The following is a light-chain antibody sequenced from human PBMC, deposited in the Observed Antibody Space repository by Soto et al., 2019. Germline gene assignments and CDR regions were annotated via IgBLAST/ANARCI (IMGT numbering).Light chain of an antibody. CDR2: VAS. CDR3: QQSFTTPLT. CDR1: QSIGRF. J-gene: IGKJ4*01. Sequence: DIQMTQYPSSLSASVGDRVTITCRASQSIGRFLNWYQQKPGKAPNVLINVASTLRSGVPSRFSGSGSGTDFNLTINSLQPEDFATYFCQQSFTTPLTFGGGTKVDIK. V-gene: IGKV1-39*01.